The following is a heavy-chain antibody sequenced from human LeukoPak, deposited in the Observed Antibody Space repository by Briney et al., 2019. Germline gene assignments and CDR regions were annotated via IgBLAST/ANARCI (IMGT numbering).Heavy chain of an antibody. J-gene: IGHJ6*02. CDR2: INHSGST. CDR1: GGSFSGYY. D-gene: IGHD3-10*01. CDR3: ARDRSYYLYGMDV. Sequence: PSETLSLTCAVYGGSFSGYYWSWIRQAPGKGLEWIGEINHSGSTNCNPSLKSRVTISVDTSKNQFSLKLSSVTVADTAVYYCARDRSYYLYGMDVWGQGTTVTVSS. V-gene: IGHV4-34*01.